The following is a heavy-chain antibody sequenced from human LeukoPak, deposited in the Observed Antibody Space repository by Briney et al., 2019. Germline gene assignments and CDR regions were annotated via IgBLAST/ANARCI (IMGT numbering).Heavy chain of an antibody. CDR1: GFIFSSYS. CDR3: VAGTPLDY. V-gene: IGHV3-48*02. J-gene: IGHJ4*02. Sequence: PGGSLRLSCAASGFIFSSYSMNWVRQAPGKGLEWISYISSSSSTIYYADSVKGRFTISRDNAKNSLHLQMNSLRDEDTAVYYRVAGTPLDYWGQGTLVTVSS. D-gene: IGHD6-13*01. CDR2: ISSSSSTI.